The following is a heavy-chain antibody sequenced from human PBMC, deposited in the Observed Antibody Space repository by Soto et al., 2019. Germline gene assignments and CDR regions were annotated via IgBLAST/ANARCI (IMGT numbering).Heavy chain of an antibody. CDR1: GGTFSPYT. Sequence: QVQLVQSGAEVKKPGSSVKVSCKASGGTFSPYTINWVRQAPGQGLEWMGRIIPFHGVTNYAQKFQARVTNTADKSTSTGYMELSGLRFEDTAMYYCTRDWEITVSTWSFGGFWGRGTLVTVSS. CDR2: IIPFHGVT. J-gene: IGHJ4*02. D-gene: IGHD3-10*01. V-gene: IGHV1-69*08. CDR3: TRDWEITVSTWSFGGF.